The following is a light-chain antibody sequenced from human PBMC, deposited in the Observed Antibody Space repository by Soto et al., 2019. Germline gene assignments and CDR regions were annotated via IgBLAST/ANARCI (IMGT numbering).Light chain of an antibody. J-gene: IGKJ4*01. CDR2: AAS. CDR1: QGISSY. CDR3: QQYYSYPHT. V-gene: IGKV1-8*01. Sequence: AIRMTQSPSSFSASTGDRVTITCRASQGISSYLAWYQQKPGKAPKLLIYAASTLQSGVPSRFSRSGSGTDFTLTISCLQSEDFATYYCQQYYSYPHTFGGGTKVDIK.